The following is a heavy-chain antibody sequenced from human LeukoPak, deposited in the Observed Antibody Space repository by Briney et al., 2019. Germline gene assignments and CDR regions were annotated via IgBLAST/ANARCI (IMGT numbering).Heavy chain of an antibody. Sequence: GASVKVSCKASGYTFTKYGISWVRQAPGQGLEWMGWISGYNGNTNYAQKFQGRVTMTTDTSTSTAYMEVRSLRSDDTAVYYCAREVDVVVSADVDYRYYMDVWGKGTTVTVSS. J-gene: IGHJ6*03. CDR2: ISGYNGNT. CDR3: AREVDVVVSADVDYRYYMDV. D-gene: IGHD2-2*01. CDR1: GYTFTKYG. V-gene: IGHV1-18*01.